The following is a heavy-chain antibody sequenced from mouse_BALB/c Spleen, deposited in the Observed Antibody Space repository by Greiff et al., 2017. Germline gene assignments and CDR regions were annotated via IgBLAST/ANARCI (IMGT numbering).Heavy chain of an antibody. CDR1: GYTFTDYN. V-gene: IGHV1S29*02. CDR2: IYPYNGGT. D-gene: IGHD1-1*01. J-gene: IGHJ1*01. CDR3: ARSGYYGHWYFDV. Sequence: VQLQQSGPELVKPGASVKISCKASGYTFTDYNMHWVKQSHGKSLEWIGYIYPYNGGTGYNQKFKSKATLTVDNSSSTAYMELRSLTSEDSAVYYCARSGYYGHWYFDVWGAGTTVTVSS.